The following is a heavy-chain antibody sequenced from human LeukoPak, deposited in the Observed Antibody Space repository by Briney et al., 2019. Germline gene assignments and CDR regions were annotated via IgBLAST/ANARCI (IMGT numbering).Heavy chain of an antibody. CDR1: GVSFSGYY. D-gene: IGHD2-15*01. Sequence: PSETLSLTCAVYGVSFSGYYWSWIRQPPGKGLEWIGEINHSGSTNYNPSLKSRVTISVDTSKNQFSLKLSSVTAADTAVYYCARGPPREYCSGGSCYTNFDYWGQGTLVTVSS. V-gene: IGHV4-34*01. CDR3: ARGPPREYCSGGSCYTNFDY. J-gene: IGHJ4*02. CDR2: INHSGST.